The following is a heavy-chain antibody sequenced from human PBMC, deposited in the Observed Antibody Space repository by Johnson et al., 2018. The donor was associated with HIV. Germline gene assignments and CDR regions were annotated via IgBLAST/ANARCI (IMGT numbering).Heavy chain of an antibody. V-gene: IGHV3-20*04. CDR2: INWNGGST. CDR3: ARAINYDDTSGYLSTMGNAFDI. J-gene: IGHJ3*02. Sequence: EVQLVESGGGVVRPGGSLRLSCAASGFTFDDFGMNWVRQAPGKGLEWVSGINWNGGSTGYADSVKGRFTISRDNAKNSLYLQMNSLRADDTALYYCARAINYDDTSGYLSTMGNAFDIWGQGTMVTVSS. D-gene: IGHD3-22*01. CDR1: GFTFDDFG.